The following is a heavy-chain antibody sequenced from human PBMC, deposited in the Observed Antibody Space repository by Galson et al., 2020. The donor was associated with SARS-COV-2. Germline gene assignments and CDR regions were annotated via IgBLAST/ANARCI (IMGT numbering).Heavy chain of an antibody. Sequence: WGSPSLSCAASRINFSTYGMHWLRRAPGQGLERVAFTHHDGREEYPSDSVKGRFTIPRDHSKSTLYLQIISLRVDDTAVYYCAYDFWSDYPRPGQNYNYVYMDAGGKGSPVTVS. CDR2: THHDGREE. CDR1: RINFSTYG. V-gene: IGHV3-30*02. D-gene: IGHD3-3*01. J-gene: IGHJ6*03. CDR3: AYDFWSDYPRPGQNYNYVYMDA.